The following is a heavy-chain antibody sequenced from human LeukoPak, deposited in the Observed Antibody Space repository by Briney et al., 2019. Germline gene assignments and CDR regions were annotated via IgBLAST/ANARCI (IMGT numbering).Heavy chain of an antibody. Sequence: SVKVSCKASGGTFSSYAISWVRQAPGPGLEWMGGIIPIFGSANYAQKFEGRVTITADESTSTAYMELSSLRSEDTAVYYCASPTYDSSGSDRPPSTVYYYYGMDVWGQGTTVTVSS. CDR2: IIPIFGSA. CDR3: ASPTYDSSGSDRPPSTVYYYYGMDV. J-gene: IGHJ6*02. CDR1: GGTFSSYA. V-gene: IGHV1-69*13. D-gene: IGHD3-22*01.